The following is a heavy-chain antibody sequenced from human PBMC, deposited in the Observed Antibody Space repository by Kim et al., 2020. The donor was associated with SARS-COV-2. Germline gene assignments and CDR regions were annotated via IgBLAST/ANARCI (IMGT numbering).Heavy chain of an antibody. CDR1: GFTFGDYA. Sequence: GGSLRLSCTASGFTFGDYAMSWVRQAPGKGLEWVGFIRSKAYGGTTEYAASVKGRFTISRDDSKSIAYLQMNSLKTEDTAVYYCTRVLDGGAFDIWGQGTMVTVSS. J-gene: IGHJ3*02. CDR3: TRVLDGGAFDI. D-gene: IGHD3-3*01. V-gene: IGHV3-49*04. CDR2: IRSKAYGGTT.